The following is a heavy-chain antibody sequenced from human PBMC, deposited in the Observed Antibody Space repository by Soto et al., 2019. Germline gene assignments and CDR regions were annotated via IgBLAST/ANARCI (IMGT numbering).Heavy chain of an antibody. V-gene: IGHV3-23*01. J-gene: IGHJ5*02. CDR2: ISNSGSSS. CDR1: GFTFSRYA. D-gene: IGHD2-21*02. CDR3: AKGLVAVSGLQWFDP. Sequence: GGSLRLSCTASGFTFSRYAMSWVRQAPGKGLEWVSTISNSGSSSYSADPVKGRFTISRDNSKNTLYLQMHSLRGEDTALYHCAKGLVAVSGLQWFDPWGQGTLVTVSS.